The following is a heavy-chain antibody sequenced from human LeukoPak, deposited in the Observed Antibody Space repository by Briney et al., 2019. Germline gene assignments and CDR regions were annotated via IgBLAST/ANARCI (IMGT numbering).Heavy chain of an antibody. V-gene: IGHV3-33*01. CDR2: IWYDGSNK. CDR1: GFTFSSYG. D-gene: IGHD2-15*01. CDR3: ARDPEVVGVAATLGGGFDY. Sequence: PGRSLRLSCAASGFTFSSYGMHWVRQAPGKGLEWVAVIWYDGSNKYYADSVKGRFTISRDNSKNTLYLQMNSLRAEDTAVYYCARDPEVVGVAATLGGGFDYWGQGTLVTVSS. J-gene: IGHJ4*02.